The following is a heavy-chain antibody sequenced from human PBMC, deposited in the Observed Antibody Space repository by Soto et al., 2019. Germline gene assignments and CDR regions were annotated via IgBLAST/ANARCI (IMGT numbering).Heavy chain of an antibody. CDR2: IYYSGTT. CDR1: GGSISSYY. D-gene: IGHD1-26*01. CDR3: ARGDYYGEAHY. Sequence: QVQLQESGPGLVKPSETLSLTCTVSGGSISSYYWSWIRQPPGKGLEWIGYIYYSGTTNYNPSLKRRVTISVDASKNQFSLELTSVTAADTAVYYCARGDYYGEAHYWGEGTLVTVSS. V-gene: IGHV4-59*01. J-gene: IGHJ4*02.